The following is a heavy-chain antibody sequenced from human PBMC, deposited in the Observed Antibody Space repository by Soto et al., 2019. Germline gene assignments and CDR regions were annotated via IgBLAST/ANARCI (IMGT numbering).Heavy chain of an antibody. D-gene: IGHD4-4*01. CDR1: GGTFSSYA. V-gene: IGHV1-69*13. Sequence: SVKVSCKASGGTFSSYAISWVRQAPGQGLEWMGGIIPIFGTANYAQKFQGRVTITADESTSTAYMELSSLRSEDTAVYYCARSDYSNYVHYYYGMDVWGQGTTVTVSS. CDR3: ARSDYSNYVHYYYGMDV. J-gene: IGHJ6*02. CDR2: IIPIFGTA.